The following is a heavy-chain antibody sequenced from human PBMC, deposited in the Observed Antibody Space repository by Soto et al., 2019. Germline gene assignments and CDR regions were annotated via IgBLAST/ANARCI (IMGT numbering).Heavy chain of an antibody. V-gene: IGHV3-15*01. Sequence: EVQLVESGGDLVKPGESLRLSCAGSGFTFSNAWLSWVRQAPGKGLEWVGRIKSKADAETTDYGAPVKGRFVISRDDSKNMVYLQMNSLKTEDTAVXYCXTXXGVIIVNYYYFGMDVWGQGTTVTVSS. CDR2: IKSKADAETT. J-gene: IGHJ6*02. CDR3: XTXXGVIIVNYYYFGMDV. CDR1: GFTFSNAW. D-gene: IGHD3-10*01.